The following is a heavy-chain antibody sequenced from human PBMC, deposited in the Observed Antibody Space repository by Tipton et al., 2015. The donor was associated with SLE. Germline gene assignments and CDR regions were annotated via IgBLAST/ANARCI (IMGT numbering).Heavy chain of an antibody. CDR1: DYSFSSYG. Sequence: QSGAEVKKPGASVKVSCKASDYSFSSYGISWVRQAPGQGLEWIGWFSPYSGNTNPAQNLQGRVTMTADTSTSTAYMELRSLRSEDAAVYYCARGAVAGPYYYYGMDVWGQGTTVTVSS. CDR2: FSPYSGNT. J-gene: IGHJ6*02. V-gene: IGHV1-18*01. D-gene: IGHD6-19*01. CDR3: ARGAVAGPYYYYGMDV.